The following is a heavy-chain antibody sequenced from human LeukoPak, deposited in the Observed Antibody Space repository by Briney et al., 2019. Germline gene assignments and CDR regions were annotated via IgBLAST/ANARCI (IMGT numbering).Heavy chain of an antibody. CDR2: ISDSGDRT. J-gene: IGHJ4*02. Sequence: GGSLRLSCAVSGITLSNYGMSWVRQAPGKALEWVAGISDSGDRTNYADSVKGRFTISRDNPKNTLYLQMNSLRAEDTAVYFCAKRGVVIRVILVGFHKEAYYFDSWGQGALVTVSS. V-gene: IGHV3-23*01. CDR3: AKRGVVIRVILVGFHKEAYYFDS. D-gene: IGHD3-22*01. CDR1: GITLSNYG.